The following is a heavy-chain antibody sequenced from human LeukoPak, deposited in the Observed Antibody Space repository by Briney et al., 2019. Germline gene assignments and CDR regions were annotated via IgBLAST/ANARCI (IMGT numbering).Heavy chain of an antibody. V-gene: IGHV4-34*01. D-gene: IGHD3-9*01. Sequence: SETLSITCAVYGGSFSGYYWSWIRQPPGKGLEWIGEINHSGSTNYNPSLKSRVTISVDTSKNQFSLKLSSVTAADTAVYYCARGRFTISDWGQGTLVTVSS. J-gene: IGHJ4*02. CDR3: ARGRFTISD. CDR1: GGSFSGYY. CDR2: INHSGST.